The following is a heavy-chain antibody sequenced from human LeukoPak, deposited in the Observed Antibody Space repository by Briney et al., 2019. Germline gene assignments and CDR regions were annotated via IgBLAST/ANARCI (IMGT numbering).Heavy chain of an antibody. Sequence: SVKASCKASEYTFTGYYMHWVRQAPGQGLEWMGGIIPIFGTANYAQKFQGRVTITADESTSTAYMELSSLRSEDTAVYYCARVAGTTSGSFDYWGQGTLVTVSS. J-gene: IGHJ4*02. CDR1: EYTFTGYY. CDR2: IIPIFGTA. V-gene: IGHV1-69*13. D-gene: IGHD1-1*01. CDR3: ARVAGTTSGSFDY.